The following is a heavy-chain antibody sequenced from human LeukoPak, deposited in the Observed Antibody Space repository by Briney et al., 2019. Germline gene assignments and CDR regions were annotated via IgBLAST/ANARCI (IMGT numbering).Heavy chain of an antibody. CDR2: INDDGSST. CDR1: GFTFNTYW. D-gene: IGHD3-10*01. J-gene: IGHJ4*02. Sequence: GGSLRLSCAASGFTFNTYWMHWVRQAPGKGLVWVSRINDDGSSTDYAEAVKGRFTISRDNAKNTLYLQMISLRAEDTAVYYCARGRGVWADYWGQGTLVSVSS. V-gene: IGHV3-74*01. CDR3: ARGRGVWADY.